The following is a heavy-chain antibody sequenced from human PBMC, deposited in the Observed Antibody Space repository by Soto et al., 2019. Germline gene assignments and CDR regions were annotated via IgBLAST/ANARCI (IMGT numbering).Heavy chain of an antibody. D-gene: IGHD6-13*01. V-gene: IGHV3-23*01. CDR2: ISGSGGDT. J-gene: IGHJ4*02. CDR3: AKSISAAGRGYFDC. Sequence: EVPLLESGGGLVQPGGSLRLSCAASGFTFRSYAMNWVRQGPGKGLEWVSFISGSGGDTYYADSVKGRFTISRDNPKNTLYLQMNSLRAEDTAVYYCAKSISAAGRGYFDCWGQGTLVTVSS. CDR1: GFTFRSYA.